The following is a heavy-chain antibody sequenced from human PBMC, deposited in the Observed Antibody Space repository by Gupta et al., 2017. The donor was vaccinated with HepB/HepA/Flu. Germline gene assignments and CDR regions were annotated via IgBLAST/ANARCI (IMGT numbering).Heavy chain of an antibody. D-gene: IGHD6-19*01. Sequence: QVQLVQSGAEVKKPESSVKISCKASGGSFGTYAVSWVRQAPGQGLEWMGGILPVFGNTYYAQKFQGRRTRTADGSTGAAYMALSTLTSEAPAVEYWARDNSQGVAGFDIWGQGTRGTVSS. CDR1: GGSFGTYA. V-gene: IGHV1-69*01. CDR2: ILPVFGNT. CDR3: ARDNSQGVAGFDI. J-gene: IGHJ4*02.